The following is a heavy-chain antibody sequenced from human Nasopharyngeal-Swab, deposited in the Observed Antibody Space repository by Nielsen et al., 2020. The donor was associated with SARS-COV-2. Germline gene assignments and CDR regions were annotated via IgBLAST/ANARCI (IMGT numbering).Heavy chain of an antibody. D-gene: IGHD3-16*02. CDR2: IYSSGDT. CDR1: GGSISSRSYY. Sequence: SETLSLTCSVSGGSISSRSYYWVWIRQAPGKGLEWIGSIYSSGDTYYNPPLKSRVTISLDTSKNQFSLKVSAVTAADTAIYYCARELSNTPKYNWFAPWGQGALVTVSS. V-gene: IGHV4-39*07. J-gene: IGHJ5*02. CDR3: ARELSNTPKYNWFAP.